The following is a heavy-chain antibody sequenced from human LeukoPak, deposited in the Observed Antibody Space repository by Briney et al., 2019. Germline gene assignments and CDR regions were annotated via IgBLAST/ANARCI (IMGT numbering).Heavy chain of an antibody. CDR1: GFTFSSYS. V-gene: IGHV3-21*01. CDR2: ISYSSSYI. D-gene: IGHD3-22*01. J-gene: IGHJ4*02. CDR3: ASGMIAQLIFDY. Sequence: PGGSLRLSCAASGFTFSSYSMNWVRQAPGKGLEWVSSISYSSSYIYYADSVKGRFTISRDNAKNSLYLELNSLRAADTAVYYCASGMIAQLIFDYWGQGTLVTVSS.